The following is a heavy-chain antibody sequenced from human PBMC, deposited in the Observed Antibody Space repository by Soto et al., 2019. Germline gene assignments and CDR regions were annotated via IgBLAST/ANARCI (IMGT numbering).Heavy chain of an antibody. CDR1: GLTFSKAY. CDR2: TTRSGVNT. J-gene: IGHJ4*02. CDR3: ATHSWDH. Sequence: EVQLSESGGGLVQPGGSMRLSCAASGLTFSKAYMSWVRQAPGQGLVWVSATTRSGVNTYYADSLKSRFSVSRNNSENTLLLQMNSLRVEDTAIYYCATHSWDHWGQATLVNVSS. V-gene: IGHV3-23*01.